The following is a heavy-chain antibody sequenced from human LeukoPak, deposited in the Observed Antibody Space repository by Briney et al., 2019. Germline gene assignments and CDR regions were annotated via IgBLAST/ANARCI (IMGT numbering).Heavy chain of an antibody. J-gene: IGHJ4*02. Sequence: SETLSLTCAVYGGSFSGYYWSWIRQHPGKGLEWIGEINHSGSTNYNPSLMSRVTISVDTSKNQFSLKLSSVAAADTAVYYCASGSPRLRGVAGCDYWGQGTRVRVS. D-gene: IGHD6-19*01. CDR2: INHSGST. CDR3: ASGSPRLRGVAGCDY. CDR1: GGSFSGYY. V-gene: IGHV4-34*01.